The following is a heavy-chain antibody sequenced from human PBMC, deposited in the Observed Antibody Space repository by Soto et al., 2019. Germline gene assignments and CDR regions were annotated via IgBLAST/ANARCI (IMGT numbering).Heavy chain of an antibody. Sequence: EPLSLTCTVSGGSVSIGSYYWSWIRQPPGKGLEWIGYIYYSGSTNYNPSLKSRVTISVDTSKNQFSLKLSSVTAADTAVYYCARASXYCSGGSCYYGYYGMDVWGQGTTVTVSS. D-gene: IGHD2-15*01. V-gene: IGHV4-61*01. CDR3: ARASXYCSGGSCYYGYYGMDV. CDR1: GGSVSIGSYY. CDR2: IYYSGST. J-gene: IGHJ6*02.